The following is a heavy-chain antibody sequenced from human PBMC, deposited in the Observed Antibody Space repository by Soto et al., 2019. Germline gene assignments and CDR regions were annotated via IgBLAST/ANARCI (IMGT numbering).Heavy chain of an antibody. D-gene: IGHD6-13*01. CDR1: GGSISSSSYY. V-gene: IGHV4-39*01. J-gene: IGHJ4*02. Sequence: PSETLSLTCTVSGGSISSSSYYWGWIRQPPGKGLEWIGSIYYSGSTYYNPSLKSRVTISVDTSKNQFSLKLSPVTAADTAVYYCAGGSWYTGLDYWGQGTLVTVSS. CDR2: IYYSGST. CDR3: AGGSWYTGLDY.